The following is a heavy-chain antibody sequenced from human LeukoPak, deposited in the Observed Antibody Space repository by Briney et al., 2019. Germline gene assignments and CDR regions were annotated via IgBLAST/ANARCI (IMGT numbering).Heavy chain of an antibody. CDR1: GFTFSSYE. CDR2: ISSSGSAI. D-gene: IGHD6-19*01. V-gene: IGHV3-48*03. CDR3: ARGGSLGY. Sequence: GGSLSLSCAASGFTFSSYEMNWVRQAPGKGLEWVSKISSSGSAIYYADSVKGRFTISRDNAKSTLYLQMNSLRAEDTAVYYCARGGSLGYWGQGALVTVSS. J-gene: IGHJ4*02.